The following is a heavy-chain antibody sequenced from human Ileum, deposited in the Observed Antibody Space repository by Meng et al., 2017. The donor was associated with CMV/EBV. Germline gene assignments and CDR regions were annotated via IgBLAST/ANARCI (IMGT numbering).Heavy chain of an antibody. D-gene: IGHD3/OR15-3a*01. CDR1: GGSFSGYY. V-gene: IGHV4-34*01. J-gene: IGHJ1*01. CDR3: ARDGLGPEFFQH. CDR2: LNHAGTT. Sequence: TCAVYGGSFSGYYRSWIRQPPGKGLEWIGKLNHAGTTNYNPSLKSRVSISIDTSKKQFFLKLSSVTAADTAVYYCARDGLGPEFFQHWGQGNLVTVSS.